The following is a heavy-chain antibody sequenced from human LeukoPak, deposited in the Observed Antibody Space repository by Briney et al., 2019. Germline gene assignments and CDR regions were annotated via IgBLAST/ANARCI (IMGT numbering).Heavy chain of an antibody. CDR3: ARAGWGTVAGVFDY. Sequence: GRSLRLSCAASGFTFSSYSMNWVRQAPGKGLEWVAVISYDGTKQHYADFAKGRFTISRDNSKNTLYLQMNSLRAEDTAVYYCARAGWGTVAGVFDYWGQGTLVTVSS. CDR1: GFTFSSYS. J-gene: IGHJ4*02. D-gene: IGHD6-19*01. V-gene: IGHV3-30*04. CDR2: ISYDGTKQ.